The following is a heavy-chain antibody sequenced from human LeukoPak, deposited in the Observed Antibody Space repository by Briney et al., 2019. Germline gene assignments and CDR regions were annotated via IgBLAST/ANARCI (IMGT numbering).Heavy chain of an antibody. CDR1: GGSFSGYY. CDR3: ARARGNMVRGNWFDP. J-gene: IGHJ5*02. V-gene: IGHV4-34*01. Sequence: PSETLSLTCAVYGGSFSGYYWSWIRQPPGKGLEWIGEINHSGSTNYNPSLKSRVTISVDTSNNQFSLKLSSVTAADTAVYYCARARGNMVRGNWFDPWGQGTLVTVSS. D-gene: IGHD3-10*01. CDR2: INHSGST.